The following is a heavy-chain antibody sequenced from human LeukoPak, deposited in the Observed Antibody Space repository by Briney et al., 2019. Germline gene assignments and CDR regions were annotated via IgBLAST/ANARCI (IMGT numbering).Heavy chain of an antibody. J-gene: IGHJ3*02. Sequence: GGSLRLSCAASGFTFSSYEMNWVRQAPGKGLEWVSYISSSGSTIYYADSVKGRFTISRDNSKNSLYLQMNSLRAEDTDVYYCEMGSTGGVFIDMWGQGTMVTGS. CDR1: GFTFSSYE. CDR2: ISSSGSTI. D-gene: IGHD3-10*01. V-gene: IGHV3-48*03. CDR3: EMGSTGGVFIDM.